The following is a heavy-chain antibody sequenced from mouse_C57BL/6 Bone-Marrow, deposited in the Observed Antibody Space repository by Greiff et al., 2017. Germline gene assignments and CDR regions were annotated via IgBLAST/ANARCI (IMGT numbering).Heavy chain of an antibody. D-gene: IGHD2-5*01. CDR1: GYTFTSYW. CDR2: IYPSDSET. V-gene: IGHV1-61*01. J-gene: IGHJ4*01. CDR3: ARGLYSNYDLAMDY. Sequence: QVQLQQPGAELVRPGSSVKLSCKASGYTFTSYWMDWVKQRPGQGLEWIGNIYPSDSETHYNQKFKDKATLTVDKSSSTAYMQLSSLTSEDSAVYYCARGLYSNYDLAMDYWGQGTSVTVSS.